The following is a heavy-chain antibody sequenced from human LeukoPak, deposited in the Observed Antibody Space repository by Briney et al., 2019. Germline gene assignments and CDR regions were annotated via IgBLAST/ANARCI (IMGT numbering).Heavy chain of an antibody. D-gene: IGHD3-10*01. CDR1: GFTFSSYS. V-gene: IGHV3-21*01. CDR2: ISSSSSYI. J-gene: IGHJ4*02. Sequence: GGSLRLSCAASGFTFSSYSMNWVRQAPGKGLEWVSSISSSSSYIYYADSVKGRFTISRDNAKNSLYLQMNSLRAEDTAVYYCASEDRRTSSLNWGQGTLVTVSS. CDR3: ASEDRRTSSLN.